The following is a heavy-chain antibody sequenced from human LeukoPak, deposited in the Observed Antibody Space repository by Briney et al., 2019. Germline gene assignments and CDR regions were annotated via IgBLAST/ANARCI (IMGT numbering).Heavy chain of an antibody. V-gene: IGHV4-38-2*01. CDR1: GYSISSGYY. J-gene: IGHJ5*02. D-gene: IGHD2-2*01. CDR3: ASLDIVVVPAAIGWFDP. CDR2: IYHSRST. Sequence: TPSETLSLTCAVSGYSISSGYYWGWIRQPPGKGLEWIGSIYHSRSTYYNPSLKSRVTISVDTSKNQFSLKLSSVTAADTAVYYCASLDIVVVPAAIGWFDPWGQGTLVTVSS.